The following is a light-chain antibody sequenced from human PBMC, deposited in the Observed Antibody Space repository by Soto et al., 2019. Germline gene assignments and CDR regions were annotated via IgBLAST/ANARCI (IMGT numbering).Light chain of an antibody. CDR2: AAS. CDR3: QQSYNAPRT. V-gene: IGKV1-39*01. Sequence: DIQMTQSPYSLSASVGDRVTITCRASQSISNYLNWYQQKPGKAPRLLIHAASSLQSGVPSRFSDSGSGTDFTLTISSLQPEDFAIYYCQQSYNAPRTFGPGTKVEIK. CDR1: QSISNY. J-gene: IGKJ1*01.